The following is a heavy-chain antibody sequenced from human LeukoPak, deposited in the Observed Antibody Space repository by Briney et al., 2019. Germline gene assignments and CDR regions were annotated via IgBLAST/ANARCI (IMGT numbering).Heavy chain of an antibody. D-gene: IGHD3-3*01. CDR1: GFTFSNYG. V-gene: IGHV3-30*03. J-gene: IGHJ4*02. CDR3: ARDQYDFWSGYGY. CDR2: ISYDGNNK. Sequence: QPGGSLRLSCAASGFTFSNYGMHWVRQAPVKGLDWVAVISYDGNNKYYADSVKGRFTISRDNSKNTLYLQMNSLRAEDTAVYYCARDQYDFWSGYGYWGQGTLVTVSS.